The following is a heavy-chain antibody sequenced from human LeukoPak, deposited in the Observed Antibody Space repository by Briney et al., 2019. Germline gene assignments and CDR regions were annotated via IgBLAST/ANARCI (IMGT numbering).Heavy chain of an antibody. V-gene: IGHV3-7*01. J-gene: IGHJ4*02. Sequence: GGSLRVSCAASGVTFSGYCMRWVRQDPGKGLEWVANIKQDGSEKYYVNSVKGRFTISRDNAKNSLYLQMNSLRAEDTAVYYCARDTWGYFDYWGQGTLVTVSS. CDR1: GVTFSGYC. CDR3: ARDTWGYFDY. CDR2: IKQDGSEK. D-gene: IGHD7-27*01.